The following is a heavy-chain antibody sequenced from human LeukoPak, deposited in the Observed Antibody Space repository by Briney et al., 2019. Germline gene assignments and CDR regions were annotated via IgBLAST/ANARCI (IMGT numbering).Heavy chain of an antibody. J-gene: IGHJ4*02. D-gene: IGHD5-18*01. CDR3: TKGTIWLPFDY. Sequence: PGGSLRLSCAASGFTFSNYAMSWARQAPGKGLEWVSAISCSGGSTYYADSVKGRFTISRDNSKNTLYLQMNSLRAEDTAVYYCTKGTIWLPFDYWGQGTLVTVSS. CDR2: ISCSGGST. V-gene: IGHV3-23*01. CDR1: GFTFSNYA.